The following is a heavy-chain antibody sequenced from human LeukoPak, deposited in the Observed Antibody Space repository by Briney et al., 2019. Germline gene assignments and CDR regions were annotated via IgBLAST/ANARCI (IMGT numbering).Heavy chain of an antibody. CDR1: GFTFDDYA. Sequence: GGSLRLSCAASGFTFDDYAMHWLRQAPGKGLEWVSGISWNSGSIGYAGSVKGRFTISRDNAKNSLYLQMNSLRAEDTAVYYCARSGGYRYAYSFDYWGQGTLVTVSS. CDR2: ISWNSGSI. J-gene: IGHJ4*02. D-gene: IGHD5-18*01. V-gene: IGHV3-9*01. CDR3: ARSGGYRYAYSFDY.